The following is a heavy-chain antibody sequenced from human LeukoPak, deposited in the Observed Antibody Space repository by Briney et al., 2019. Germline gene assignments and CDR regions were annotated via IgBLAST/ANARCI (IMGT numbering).Heavy chain of an antibody. CDR3: ASDEVVVAAADYYYYYMDV. CDR2: IIPIFGTA. J-gene: IGHJ6*03. CDR1: GGTFSSYA. D-gene: IGHD2-15*01. Sequence: GASVKVSCKASGGTFSSYAISWVRQAPGQGLEWMGGIIPIFGTANYAQKFQGRVTITTDESTSTAYMELSSLRSEDTDMYYCASDEVVVAAADYYYYYMDVWGKGTTVTVSS. V-gene: IGHV1-69*05.